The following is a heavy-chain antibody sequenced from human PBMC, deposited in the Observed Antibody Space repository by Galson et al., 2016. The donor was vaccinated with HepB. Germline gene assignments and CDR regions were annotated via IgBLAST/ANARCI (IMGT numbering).Heavy chain of an antibody. CDR3: AHELYGSGWGLFDY. V-gene: IGHV2-5*02. CDR2: IYWDDDK. CDR1: GFSLSTSGVG. Sequence: PALVKPTQTLTLTCTFSGFSLSTSGVGVGWIRQPPGKALEWLALIYWDDDKRYSPSLKSRLTITKDTSNNQVVLTMTNMDPVDTATYYCAHELYGSGWGLFDYWGQGTLVTVSS. D-gene: IGHD6-19*01. J-gene: IGHJ4*02.